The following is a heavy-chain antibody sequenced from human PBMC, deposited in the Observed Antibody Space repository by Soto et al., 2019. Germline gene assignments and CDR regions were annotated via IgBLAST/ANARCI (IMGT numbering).Heavy chain of an antibody. CDR2: IYPGGNT. V-gene: IGHV4-30-2*01. CDR3: ARMAGVAIAX. CDR1: GGSISSGHYP. Sequence: SETLSLTCAVSGGSISSGHYPWTWIRQPPGKGLEWLGYIYPGGNTYYSPSLKSRVTIALDTSKSLVSLRLNSVTAADTAVYYCARMAGVAIAXWGQGTLVTVSX. J-gene: IGHJ4*02. D-gene: IGHD2-21*01.